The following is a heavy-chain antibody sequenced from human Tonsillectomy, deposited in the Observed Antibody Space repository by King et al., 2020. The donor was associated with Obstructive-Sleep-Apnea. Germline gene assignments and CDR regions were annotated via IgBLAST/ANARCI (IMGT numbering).Heavy chain of an antibody. CDR2: IKLDGSEK. CDR3: AREGNGGNWNAFDI. V-gene: IGHV3-7*01. Sequence: EQLVQSGGGLVQPGGSLRLSCAASGFTFRSYWMGWVRQAPGKGLEWVANIKLDGSEKYDVDSVKGRFTISRDNAKNSLYLQMNSLRAEDTALYYCAREGNGGNWNAFDIWGQGTMVTVSS. D-gene: IGHD1-1*01. J-gene: IGHJ3*02. CDR1: GFTFRSYW.